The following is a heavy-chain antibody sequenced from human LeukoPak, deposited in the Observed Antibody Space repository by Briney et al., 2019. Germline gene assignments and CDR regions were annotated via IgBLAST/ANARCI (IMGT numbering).Heavy chain of an antibody. CDR1: GFTFSNYS. V-gene: IGHV3-21*06. Sequence: GGSLRLSCAASGFTFSNYSMNWVRQAPGKGLEWVSSISRSSIYIYYADSVKGRFTISRDNAKNSLSLQMNSLRAEDTAVYFFARDRSGYYDNSGYYYDANAFDIWGQGTMVTVSS. D-gene: IGHD3-22*01. J-gene: IGHJ3*02. CDR2: ISRSSIYI. CDR3: ARDRSGYYDNSGYYYDANAFDI.